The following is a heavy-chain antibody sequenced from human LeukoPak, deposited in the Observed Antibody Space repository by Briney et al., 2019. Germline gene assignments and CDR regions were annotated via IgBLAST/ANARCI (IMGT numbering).Heavy chain of an antibody. CDR1: GGSISSSSYY. CDR2: IYYSGST. CDR3: ARSIAARYQWFDP. Sequence: SETLPLTCTVSGGSISSSSYYWGWIRQPPGKGLEWIGSIYYSGSTYYNPSLKSRVTISVDTSKNQFSLKLSSVTAADTAVYYCARSIAARYQWFDPWGQGTLVTVSS. D-gene: IGHD6-6*01. J-gene: IGHJ5*02. V-gene: IGHV4-39*01.